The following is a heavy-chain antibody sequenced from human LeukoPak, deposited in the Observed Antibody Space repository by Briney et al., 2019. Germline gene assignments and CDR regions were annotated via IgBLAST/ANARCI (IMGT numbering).Heavy chain of an antibody. CDR2: IYPGDSDT. J-gene: IGHJ4*02. CDR1: GYSFTSYW. V-gene: IGHV5-51*01. D-gene: IGHD3-22*01. CDR3: ARLLSYDSSGYYFPDLDY. Sequence: GESLKISCKGSGYSFTSYWIGWVRQMPGKGPEWMGIIYPGDSDTRYSPSFQGQVTISADKSISTAYLQWSSLKASDTAMYYCARLLSYDSSGYYFPDLDYWGQGTLVTVSS.